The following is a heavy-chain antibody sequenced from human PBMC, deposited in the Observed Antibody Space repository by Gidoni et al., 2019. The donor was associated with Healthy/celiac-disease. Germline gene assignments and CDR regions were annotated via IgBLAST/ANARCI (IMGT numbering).Heavy chain of an antibody. CDR3: AKDGADAAAANWFDP. CDR2: ISGSGGST. J-gene: IGHJ5*02. CDR1: GVTCSSYA. Sequence: EVQLLEAGGGVVQPGGSLRLSGAASGVTCSSYAMSWVRQAPGKGLEWGSAISGSGGSTYYADSVKGRFTISRDNSKNTLYLQMNSLRAEDTAVYYCAKDGADAAAANWFDPWGQGTLVTVSS. V-gene: IGHV3-23*01. D-gene: IGHD6-13*01.